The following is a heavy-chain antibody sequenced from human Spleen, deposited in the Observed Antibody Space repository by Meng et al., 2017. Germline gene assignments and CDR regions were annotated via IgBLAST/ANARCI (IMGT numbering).Heavy chain of an antibody. CDR2: IKQDGSEK. CDR1: GFTFSSYW. D-gene: IGHD5-12*01. Sequence: GGSLRLSCAASGFTFSSYWMSWVRQAPGKGLEWVANIKQDGSEKNYVDSVKGRFTISRDNSKSTLYLQMNSLGAEDTAVYYCARGGRGSDDAFDIWGRGTMVTVSS. J-gene: IGHJ3*02. V-gene: IGHV3-7*01. CDR3: ARGGRGSDDAFDI.